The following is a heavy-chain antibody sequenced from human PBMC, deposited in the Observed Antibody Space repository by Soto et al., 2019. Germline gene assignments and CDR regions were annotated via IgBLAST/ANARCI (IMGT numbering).Heavy chain of an antibody. J-gene: IGHJ2*01. Sequence: QVTLKESGPVLVKPTETLTLTCTVSGFSLSNARMGVSWIRQPPGKALEWLAHIFSKDEKSYSTSLKSRLTXXXXXXXXXXXXXXXXXXXXXXXXYXXXXXXXXXXYWYFDLWGRGTLVTVSS. V-gene: IGHV2-26*01. CDR2: IFSKDEK. CDR3: XXXXXXXXYWYFDL. CDR1: GFSLSNARMG.